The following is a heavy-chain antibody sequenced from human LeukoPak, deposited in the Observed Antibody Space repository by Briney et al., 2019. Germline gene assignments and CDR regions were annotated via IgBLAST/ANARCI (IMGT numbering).Heavy chain of an antibody. J-gene: IGHJ4*02. V-gene: IGHV3-11*01. CDR1: GFTFSDYY. D-gene: IGHD3-10*01. CDR3: ARDIGRTLVRGVFKGFDS. Sequence: GGSLRLSCAASGFTFSDYYMTWIRQAPGKGLEWVSYISGSGTTSIYYADSVKGRFTVSRDNAQNSLHLLMNSLRNEDTALYYCARDIGRTLVRGVFKGFDSWGQGALVTVSS. CDR2: ISGSGTTSI.